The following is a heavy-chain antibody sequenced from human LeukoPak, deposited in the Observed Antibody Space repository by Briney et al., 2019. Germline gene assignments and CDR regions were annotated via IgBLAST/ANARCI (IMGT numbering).Heavy chain of an antibody. V-gene: IGHV4-39*01. CDR3: ARHHGYLGMTYRRPGDYFDF. CDR2: IYYSGDT. Sequence: PSETLSLTCTVSGGSISSTNYYWGWIRQPPGKRLEWIGTIYYSGDTYYSPSPKSRITISRDTSKNLFSLSLTSVTAAATAVYYWARHHGYLGMTYRRPGDYFDFGGQGTLVPVSS. D-gene: IGHD3-16*02. J-gene: IGHJ4*02. CDR1: GGSISSTNYY.